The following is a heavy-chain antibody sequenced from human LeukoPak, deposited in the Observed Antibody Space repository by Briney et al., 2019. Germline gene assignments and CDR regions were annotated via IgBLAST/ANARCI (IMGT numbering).Heavy chain of an antibody. CDR1: GGSISSYY. CDR3: ARDRGSSGWYYYGMDV. J-gene: IGHJ6*02. D-gene: IGHD6-19*01. V-gene: IGHV4-59*01. CDR2: IYSTGSS. Sequence: SETLSLTCTVSGGSISSYYWSWIRQPPGKGLEWIGYIYSTGSSNYNPSLKSRVTISVDTSKNQFSLKLSSVTAADTAVYYCARDRGSSGWYYYGMDVWGQGTTVTVSS.